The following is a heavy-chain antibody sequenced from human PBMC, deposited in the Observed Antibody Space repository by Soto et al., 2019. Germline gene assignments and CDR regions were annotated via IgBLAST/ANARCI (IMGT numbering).Heavy chain of an antibody. D-gene: IGHD2-15*01. CDR2: ISSSSSYI. CDR3: ASDIVVVVAAPRDSYYMDV. V-gene: IGHV3-21*01. Sequence: EVQLVESGGGLVKPGGALRLSCAASGFTFSSYSMNWVRQAPGKGLEWVSSISSSSSYIYYADSVKGRFTISIDNAKNSRYLQRNSLRAEDTAVYYCASDIVVVVAAPRDSYYMDVWGKGTPVTVSS. CDR1: GFTFSSYS. J-gene: IGHJ6*03.